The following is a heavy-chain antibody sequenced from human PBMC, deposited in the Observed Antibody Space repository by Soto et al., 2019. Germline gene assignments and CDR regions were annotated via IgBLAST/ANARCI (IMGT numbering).Heavy chain of an antibody. D-gene: IGHD1-26*01. V-gene: IGHV1-69*13. Sequence: GASVKVSCKASGGTNSSYAISWVRQENGQGLEWMGGIIPIFGTANYAQKFQGRVTITADESTSTAYMELSSLRSEDTAVYYCAGTPYSGSLIYGMDVWGQGTTVTVSS. CDR2: IIPIFGTA. J-gene: IGHJ6*02. CDR1: GGTNSSYA. CDR3: AGTPYSGSLIYGMDV.